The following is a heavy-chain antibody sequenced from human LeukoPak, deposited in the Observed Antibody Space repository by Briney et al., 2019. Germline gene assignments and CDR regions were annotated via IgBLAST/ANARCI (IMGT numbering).Heavy chain of an antibody. CDR3: AKWDYGSGSYSYAFGI. V-gene: IGHV3-23*01. D-gene: IGHD3-10*01. CDR1: GFTFSSYA. CDR2: ISGSGGST. Sequence: GGSLRLSCAASGFTFSSYAMSWVRQAPGKGLEWVSAISGSGGSTYYADSVKGRFTISRDNSKNTLYLQMNSLRAEDTAVYYCAKWDYGSGSYSYAFGIWGQGTMVTVSS. J-gene: IGHJ3*02.